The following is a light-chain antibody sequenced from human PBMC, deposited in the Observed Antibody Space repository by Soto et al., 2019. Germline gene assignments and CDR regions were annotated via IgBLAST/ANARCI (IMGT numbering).Light chain of an antibody. V-gene: IGLV2-8*01. CDR2: EVS. J-gene: IGLJ2*01. CDR3: SSYAGSNNLV. Sequence: QLVLTQPPSASGSPGQSVTISCTGTSSDVGGYNYVSWYQQHPGKAPKLMIYEVSKRPSGVPDRFSGSKSGNTASLTVSGLQAKDEADYYCSSYAGSNNLVFGGGTKLTVL. CDR1: SSDVGGYNY.